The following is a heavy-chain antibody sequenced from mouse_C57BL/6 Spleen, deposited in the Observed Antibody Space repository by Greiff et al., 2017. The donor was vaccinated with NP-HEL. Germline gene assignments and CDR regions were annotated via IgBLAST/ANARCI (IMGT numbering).Heavy chain of an antibody. CDR2: ISYDGSN. J-gene: IGHJ2*01. Sequence: DVKLVESGPGLVKPSQSLSLTCSVTGYSITSGYYWNWIRQFPGNKLEWMGYISYDGSNNYNPSLKNRISITRDTSKNQFFLKLNSVTTEDTATYYCARGVSDYYGSSYLYYFDYWGQGTTLTVSS. CDR3: ARGVSDYYGSSYLYYFDY. D-gene: IGHD1-1*01. CDR1: GYSITSGYY. V-gene: IGHV3-6*01.